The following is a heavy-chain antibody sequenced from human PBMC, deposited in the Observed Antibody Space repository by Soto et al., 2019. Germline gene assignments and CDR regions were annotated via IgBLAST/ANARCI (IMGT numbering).Heavy chain of an antibody. V-gene: IGHV1-69*13. J-gene: IGHJ6*01. CDR3: ARTSRRRETFYGMDV. CDR2: IIPIFGTA. Sequence: SVKACSKASGGTFSSHATSWVRRAPGQGLEWIGGIIPIFGTANYAQKFQGRVTITADESTSTAYMELSSLRSEDTAVYYCARTSRRRETFYGMDVWGQGTTVTVSS. CDR1: GGTFSSHA. D-gene: IGHD6-6*01.